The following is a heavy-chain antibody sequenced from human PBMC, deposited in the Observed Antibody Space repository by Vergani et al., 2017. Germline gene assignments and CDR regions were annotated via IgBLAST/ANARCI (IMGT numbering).Heavy chain of an antibody. V-gene: IGHV3-15*01. J-gene: IGHJ6*04. D-gene: IGHD3-3*01. CDR2: IRPKTDGETT. CDR1: GCTFSSAW. Sequence: VKLEESGGGLVKPGGSLRLSCTTSGCTFSSAWMSWVRQAPGKGLEWVARIRPKTDGETTDYAAPVKGRFTISRDDSKKTAYLQMNRLTIEDTAVYYCYYDFWAGYESGDVWGKGTTVTVSS. CDR3: YYDFWAGYESGDV.